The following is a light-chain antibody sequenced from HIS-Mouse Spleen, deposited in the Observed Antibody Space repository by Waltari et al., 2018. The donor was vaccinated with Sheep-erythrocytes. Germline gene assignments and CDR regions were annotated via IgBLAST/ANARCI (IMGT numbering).Light chain of an antibody. CDR2: GAS. CDR1: QSVSSSY. J-gene: IGKJ4*01. Sequence: EIVLTQSPGTLSLSPGERATLPCRASQSVSSSYLAWYQQKPAQAPRLLIYGASSRATDIPDRFSGSGSGTDFTLTISRLEPEDFAVYYCQQYGSSPLTFGGGTKVEIK. V-gene: IGKV3-20*01. CDR3: QQYGSSPLT.